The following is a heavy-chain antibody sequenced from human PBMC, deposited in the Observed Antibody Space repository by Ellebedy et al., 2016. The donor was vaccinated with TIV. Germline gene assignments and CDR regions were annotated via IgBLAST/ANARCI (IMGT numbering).Heavy chain of an antibody. CDR2: IDWDDDN. D-gene: IGHD3-10*01. V-gene: IGHV2-70*11. CDR3: ARIRMVRGVIKYYFDY. CDR1: GFSLSTSGMC. J-gene: IGHJ4*02. Sequence: SGPTLVKPTQTLTLTCTFSGFSLSTSGMCVSWIRQPPGKALEWLARIDWDDDNYYSTSLKTRLTISKDTSKNQVVLTIANMDPVDTTTYYCARIRMVRGVIKYYFDYWGQGTLVTVSS.